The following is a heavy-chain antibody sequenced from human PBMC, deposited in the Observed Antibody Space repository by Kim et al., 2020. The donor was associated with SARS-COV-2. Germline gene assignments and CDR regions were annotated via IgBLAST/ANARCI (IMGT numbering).Heavy chain of an antibody. Sequence: NYNPSLKSRVTISVDTSKNQFSLKLSSVTAADTAVYYCARHRRNYYYFDYWGQGTLVTVSS. CDR3: ARHRRNYYYFDY. J-gene: IGHJ4*02. V-gene: IGHV4-59*08. D-gene: IGHD1-7*01.